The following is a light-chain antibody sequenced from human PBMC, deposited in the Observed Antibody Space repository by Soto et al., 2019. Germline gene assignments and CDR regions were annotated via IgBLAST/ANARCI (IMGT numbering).Light chain of an antibody. CDR1: QSVGSN. Sequence: EIVMTQSPATLSVSPGDRATLSCRASQSVGSNLAWYQQKPGQAPRLLIYGASTRATGIPGRFSASGSGTEFTLTISSLQSEDFVVYYCQQYNNWLPITFGQGTRLEIK. V-gene: IGKV3-15*01. J-gene: IGKJ5*01. CDR2: GAS. CDR3: QQYNNWLPIT.